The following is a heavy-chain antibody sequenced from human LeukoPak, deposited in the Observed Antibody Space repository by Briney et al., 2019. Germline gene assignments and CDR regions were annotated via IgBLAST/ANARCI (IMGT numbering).Heavy chain of an antibody. CDR1: GDSMSFYY. CDR3: ARLLFSEYYFDY. CDR2: IYYSRDT. V-gene: IGHV4-59*08. J-gene: IGHJ4*02. Sequence: SETLSLTCTVSGDSMSFYYWTWIRQPPGKGLEWIGYIYYSRDTNYNPSLKSRVTMSVDTSKNQFSLRLSSVTAADTAVYYCARLLFSEYYFDYWGQGTLVTVSS. D-gene: IGHD2/OR15-2a*01.